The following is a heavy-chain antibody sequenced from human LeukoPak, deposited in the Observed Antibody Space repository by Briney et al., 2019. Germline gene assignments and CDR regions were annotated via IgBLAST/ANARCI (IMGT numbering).Heavy chain of an antibody. V-gene: IGHV3-21*01. D-gene: IGHD3-10*01. CDR2: ISNSGDYI. CDR1: GFTFSSFT. CDR3: AKAADYYKPFDY. Sequence: GGSLRLSCTVSGFTFSSFTMNWVRQGPGKGLEWVASISNSGDYISYADSLKGRFTISRDNAKNSLFLQMSSLRAEDTAVYYCAKAADYYKPFDYWGQGTLVTVSS. J-gene: IGHJ4*02.